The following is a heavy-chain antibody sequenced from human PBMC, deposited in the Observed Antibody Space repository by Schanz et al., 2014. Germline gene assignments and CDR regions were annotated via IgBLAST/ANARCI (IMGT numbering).Heavy chain of an antibody. Sequence: QVQLVQSGTQVKKPGASVKVSCKASGYTLSAYSLHWVRQAPGQGLEWMGRIIPILGIANYAQNFQGRVTITADRSTSTAYMELSSLRSEDTAVYYCARGYGDSPTDFWGQGTLVIVSS. CDR1: GYTLSAYS. V-gene: IGHV1-69*09. CDR2: IIPILGIA. J-gene: IGHJ4*02. CDR3: ARGYGDSPTDF. D-gene: IGHD4-17*01.